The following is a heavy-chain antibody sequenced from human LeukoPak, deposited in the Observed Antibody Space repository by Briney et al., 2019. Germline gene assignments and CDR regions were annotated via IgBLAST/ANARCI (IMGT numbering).Heavy chain of an antibody. CDR1: GGSISSSSYY. V-gene: IGHV4-39*07. CDR2: IYYSGST. CDR3: ASVNRDGYNRYDY. Sequence: PSETLSLTCTVSGGSISSSSYYWGWIRQPPGKGLEWIGSIYYSGSTYYNPSLKSRVTISVDTSKNQFSLKLSSVTAADTAVYYCASVNRDGYNRYDYWGQGTLVTVSS. J-gene: IGHJ4*02. D-gene: IGHD5-24*01.